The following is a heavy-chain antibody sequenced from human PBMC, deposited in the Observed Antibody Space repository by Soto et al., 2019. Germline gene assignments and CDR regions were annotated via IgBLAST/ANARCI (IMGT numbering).Heavy chain of an antibody. D-gene: IGHD6-13*01. Sequence: GGSLRLSCVISRLTFSNYALNWVRQAPGKGLEWVSSISGSGDTTYYADSVRGRFTISRDNSKNTLYLQMNSLRVEDTALYYCAKADYSYSWAPGDYWGQGTLVTVSS. CDR3: AKADYSYSWAPGDY. V-gene: IGHV3-23*01. CDR1: RLTFSNYA. J-gene: IGHJ4*02. CDR2: ISGSGDTT.